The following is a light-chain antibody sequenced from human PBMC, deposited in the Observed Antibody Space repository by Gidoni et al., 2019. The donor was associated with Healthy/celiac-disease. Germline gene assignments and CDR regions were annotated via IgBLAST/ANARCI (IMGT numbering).Light chain of an antibody. CDR3: MQALQTPLT. CDR2: LGS. J-gene: IGKJ4*01. V-gene: IGKV2-28*01. CDR1: QSLLHSNGYNY. Sequence: DIVMTQSPLSLPVTPGEPASISCRSSQSLLHSNGYNYLDWYLQKPGQSPQLLIYLGSNRASGVPDRFSSSGSRTDFTLKISRVEAEDVGVYCCMQALQTPLTFGGGTKVEIK.